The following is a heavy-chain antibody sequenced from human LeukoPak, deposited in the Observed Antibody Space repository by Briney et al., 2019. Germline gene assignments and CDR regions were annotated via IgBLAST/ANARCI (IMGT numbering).Heavy chain of an antibody. CDR2: IYYSGGT. Sequence: SETLSLTCTVSGGSISSGDYYWSWIRQPPGKGLEWIGYIYYSGGTYYNPSLKSRVTISVDTSKNQFSLKLSSVTAADTAVYYCARVAPEPNSSSWLRSKSRDWYFDLWGRGTLVTVSS. CDR1: GGSISSGDYY. CDR3: ARVAPEPNSSSWLRSKSRDWYFDL. D-gene: IGHD6-13*01. V-gene: IGHV4-30-4*01. J-gene: IGHJ2*01.